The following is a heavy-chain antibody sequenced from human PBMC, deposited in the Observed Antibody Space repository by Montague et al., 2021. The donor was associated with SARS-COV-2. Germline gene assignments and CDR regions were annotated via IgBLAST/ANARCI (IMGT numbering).Heavy chain of an antibody. J-gene: IGHJ5*02. V-gene: IGHV4-59*11. CDR1: SGSISSHY. Sequence: SETLSLTCTASSGSISSHYWSWIRQPPGKGLEWIGYVNYGGSTNYNPSLKSRVSISLDTSKNQFSLRLNSVTAADTAVNYCARAVTTGMDWFDPWGQGTLVIVSS. CDR2: VNYGGST. D-gene: IGHD4-17*01. CDR3: ARAVTTGMDWFDP.